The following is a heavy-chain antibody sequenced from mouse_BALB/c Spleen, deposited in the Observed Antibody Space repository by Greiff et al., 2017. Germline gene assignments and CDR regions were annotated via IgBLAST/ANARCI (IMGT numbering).Heavy chain of an antibody. CDR1: GDSITSGY. CDR3: ARGGGNYDYAMDY. Sequence: EVKLVESGPSLVKPSQTLSLTCSVTGDSITSGYWNWIRKFPGNKLEYMGYISYSGSTYYNPSLKSRISITRDTSKNQYYLQLNSVTTEDTATYYCARGGGNYDYAMDYWGQGTSVTVSS. CDR2: ISYSGST. V-gene: IGHV3-8*02. J-gene: IGHJ4*01. D-gene: IGHD2-1*01.